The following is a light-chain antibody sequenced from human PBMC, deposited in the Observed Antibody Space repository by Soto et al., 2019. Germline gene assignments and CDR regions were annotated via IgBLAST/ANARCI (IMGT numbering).Light chain of an antibody. CDR2: GAS. Sequence: EIVLTQSPGTLSLSPGERATLSCRASQSVSSSYLAWYQQEPGQAPKLLIFGASIRATDIPDRLSGSGSETDFTLTISSLQPDDYATYYCQQYNSFWTFGQGTKVDIK. V-gene: IGKV3-20*01. CDR3: QQYNSFWT. J-gene: IGKJ1*01. CDR1: QSVSSSY.